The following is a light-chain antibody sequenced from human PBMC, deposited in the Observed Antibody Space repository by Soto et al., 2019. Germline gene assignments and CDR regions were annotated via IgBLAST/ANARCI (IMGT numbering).Light chain of an antibody. CDR3: QQYGDWSLT. CDR1: QSVGNN. V-gene: IGKV3-15*01. J-gene: IGKJ4*01. Sequence: EIVVTQSPATLSVSPGERATLSCRASQSVGNNFAWYQQKPGQAPRLLIFATSTRATGVPARFSGSGSGTEFTLTISSPQSKAFVVYYCQQYGDWSLTFGGGAKVEIE. CDR2: ATS.